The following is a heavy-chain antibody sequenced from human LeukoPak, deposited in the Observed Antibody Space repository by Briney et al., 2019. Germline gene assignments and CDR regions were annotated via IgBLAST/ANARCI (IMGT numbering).Heavy chain of an antibody. CDR3: AKHRGYQLNWFDP. D-gene: IGHD5-18*01. V-gene: IGHV3-30*02. CDR1: GFTFSSYG. Sequence: GGSLRLSCAASGFTFSSYGMHWVRQAPGKGLEWVAFIRYDGSNKYYADSVKGRFTISRDNSKNTLYLQMNSLRAEDTAVYYCAKHRGYQLNWFDPWGQGTPVTVSS. CDR2: IRYDGSNK. J-gene: IGHJ5*02.